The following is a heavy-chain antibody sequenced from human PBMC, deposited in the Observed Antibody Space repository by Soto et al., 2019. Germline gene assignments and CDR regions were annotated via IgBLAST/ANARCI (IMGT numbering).Heavy chain of an antibody. CDR3: ARLPGPVVAVLYIYPLNGRETMSDVDV. V-gene: IGHV3-30-3*01. CDR1: GFTFNYYP. CDR2: VSLDGSNK. D-gene: IGHD2-21*01. J-gene: IGHJ6*02. Sequence: QMQLVESGGGVVQPGGSLRLSCAASGFTFNYYPMHWVRQAPGKGLEWVAVVSLDGSNKYYADSVKGRFTLSKDNSKNTLYLQMNSLRREDTAVYYCARLPGPVVAVLYIYPLNGRETMSDVDVWGQGTTVTVSS.